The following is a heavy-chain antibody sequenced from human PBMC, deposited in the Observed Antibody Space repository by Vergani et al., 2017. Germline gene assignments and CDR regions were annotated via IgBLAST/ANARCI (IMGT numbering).Heavy chain of an antibody. CDR2: IKQDGSEK. J-gene: IGHJ6*02. Sequence: EVQLVESGGGLVQPGGSLRLSCAASGFTFSSYWMSWVRQAPGKGLEWVANIKQDGSEKYYVDSVKGRFTISRDNAKNSLYLQMNSLRAEDTAVYYCAKDSIFGVVITQYYYGMDVWGQGTTVTVSS. CDR3: AKDSIFGVVITQYYYGMDV. D-gene: IGHD3-3*01. V-gene: IGHV3-7*03. CDR1: GFTFSSYW.